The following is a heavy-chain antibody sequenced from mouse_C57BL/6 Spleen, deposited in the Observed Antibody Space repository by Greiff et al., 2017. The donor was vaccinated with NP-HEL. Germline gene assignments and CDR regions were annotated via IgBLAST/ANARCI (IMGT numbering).Heavy chain of an antibody. Sequence: VQVVESGAELMKPGASVKLSCKATGYTFTGYWIEWVKQRPGHGLEWIGEILPGSGSTNYNEKFKGKATFTVDTSSNTASMQLSSLTPAASAIYVCARSWITTLVAHFDVWGQGTTLTVSS. CDR2: ILPGSGST. V-gene: IGHV1-9*01. CDR3: ARSWITTLVAHFDV. CDR1: GYTFTGYW. D-gene: IGHD1-1*01. J-gene: IGHJ2*01.